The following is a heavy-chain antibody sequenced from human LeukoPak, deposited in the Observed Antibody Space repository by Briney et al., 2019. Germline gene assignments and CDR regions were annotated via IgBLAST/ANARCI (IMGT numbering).Heavy chain of an antibody. D-gene: IGHD2-2*02. V-gene: IGHV4-4*07. CDR1: GGSISSYY. Sequence: SETLSLTCTVSGGSISSYYWSWIRQPAGKGLEWIGRIYTSGSTNYNPSLKSRVTMSVDTSKNQFSLKLSSVTAADTAVYYCARVSDCSSTSCYTGDAFDIWGQGTMVTVSS. CDR2: IYTSGST. CDR3: ARVSDCSSTSCYTGDAFDI. J-gene: IGHJ3*02.